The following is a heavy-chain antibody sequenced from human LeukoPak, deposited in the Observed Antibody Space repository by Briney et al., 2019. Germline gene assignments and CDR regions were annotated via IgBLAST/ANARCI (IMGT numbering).Heavy chain of an antibody. CDR2: IIPIFGTA. J-gene: IGHJ4*02. D-gene: IGHD5-18*01. CDR1: GGTFSSYA. V-gene: IGHV1-69*01. Sequence: ASVKVSCKASGGTFSSYAISWVRQAPGQGLEWMGGIIPIFGTANYAQKFQGRVTITADESTSTAYMELSSLRSEDTAVYCCARDRHVDTALYYFDYWGQGTLVTVSS. CDR3: ARDRHVDTALYYFDY.